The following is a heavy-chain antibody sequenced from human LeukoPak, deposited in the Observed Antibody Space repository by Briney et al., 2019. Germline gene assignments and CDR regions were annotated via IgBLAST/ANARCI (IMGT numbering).Heavy chain of an antibody. CDR2: INSDGSST. D-gene: IGHD5-18*01. CDR1: GFTFSSYW. J-gene: IGHJ4*02. Sequence: GGSLRLSCAASGFTFSSYWMHWVRQAPGKGLVWVSRINSDGSSTSYADSVKGRFTISRDNAKNTLYLQMNSLRVEDTALYYCARERGKDETAMASFDYRGQGTLVTVSS. CDR3: ARERGKDETAMASFDY. V-gene: IGHV3-74*01.